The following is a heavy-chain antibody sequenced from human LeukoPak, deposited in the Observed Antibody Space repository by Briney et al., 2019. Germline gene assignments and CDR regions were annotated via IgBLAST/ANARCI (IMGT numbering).Heavy chain of an antibody. CDR1: GGSISGFY. D-gene: IGHD1-14*01. Sequence: SETLSLTCSVSGGSISGFYWSWIRQPPGKGLEWIGSIYYSGSTNYNPSLKSRVTISVDKSKNQFSLKLNSVTAADTAVYYCARDFRYCDYWGQGTLVTVSS. J-gene: IGHJ4*02. CDR3: ARDFRYCDY. CDR2: IYYSGST. V-gene: IGHV4-59*12.